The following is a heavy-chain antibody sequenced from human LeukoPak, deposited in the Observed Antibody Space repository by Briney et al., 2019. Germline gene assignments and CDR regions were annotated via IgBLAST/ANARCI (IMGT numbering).Heavy chain of an antibody. Sequence: PGGSLRLSCAASGFTFSSFGMHWVRQAPGKGREWVAVIWYDASNKYYADSVKGRFTISRDNSKNTLYLHMNSLRDDDTAVYYCVRGVGVSRFNYLDPWGQGTLVIVSS. J-gene: IGHJ5*02. CDR3: VRGVGVSRFNYLDP. D-gene: IGHD1-7*01. CDR2: IWYDASNK. CDR1: GFTFSSFG. V-gene: IGHV3-33*01.